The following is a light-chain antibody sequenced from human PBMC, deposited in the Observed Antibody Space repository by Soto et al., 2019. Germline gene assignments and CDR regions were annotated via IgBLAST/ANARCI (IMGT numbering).Light chain of an antibody. CDR2: GAS. CDR3: QQYNNWPRT. J-gene: IGKJ1*01. Sequence: EIVMTQSLATLTVSQEERATLSCRASQSVSSNLAWYKQKPGQAPRLLIYGASTRATGIPARFSGSVSGTEFTLTISSLQSEDFAVYYCQQYNNWPRTFGQGIKVDI. V-gene: IGKV3-15*01. CDR1: QSVSSN.